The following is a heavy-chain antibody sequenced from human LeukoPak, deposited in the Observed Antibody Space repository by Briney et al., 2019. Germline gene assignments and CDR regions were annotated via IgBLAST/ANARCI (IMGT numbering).Heavy chain of an antibody. D-gene: IGHD6-6*01. CDR2: IYYSGST. J-gene: IGHJ6*02. CDR1: GGSITSSY. V-gene: IGHV4-31*03. CDR3: ARAYPSNYYYGMDV. Sequence: SETLSLTCTVSGGSITSSYWSWIRQHPGKGLEWIGYIYYSGSTYYNPSLKSRVTISVDTSKNQFSLKLSSVTAADTAVYYCARAYPSNYYYGMDVWGQGTTVTVSS.